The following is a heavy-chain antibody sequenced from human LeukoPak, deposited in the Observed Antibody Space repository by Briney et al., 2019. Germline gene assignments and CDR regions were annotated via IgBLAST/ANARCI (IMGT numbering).Heavy chain of an antibody. J-gene: IGHJ5*02. CDR1: GFTFSRYD. D-gene: IGHD1-26*01. CDR3: ARGPKINPPSWDAVGWFDP. CDR2: IGTEGDT. V-gene: IGHV3-13*01. Sequence: GGSLRLSCAVSGFTFSRYDMHWVRQTPGKSLEWVSGIGTEGDTHYPDSVKGRFTISRENAKDSLYLQINNLRAGDTAVCYCARGPKINPPSWDAVGWFDPWGQGTLVTVSS.